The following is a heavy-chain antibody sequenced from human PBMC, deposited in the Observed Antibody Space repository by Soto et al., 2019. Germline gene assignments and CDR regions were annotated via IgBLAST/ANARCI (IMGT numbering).Heavy chain of an antibody. J-gene: IGHJ6*02. CDR3: ASLRVNSRYYYNGIDV. CDR1: GGSISSSSYY. CDR2: IYYSGST. Sequence: SETLSLTCTVSGGSISSSSYYWGWIRQPPGKGLEWIGSIYYSGSTYYNPSLKSRVTISVDTSKNQLSLKLSAVTAADTAVYYCASLRVNSRYYYNGIDVSDQGTTVTVSS. D-gene: IGHD1-20*01. V-gene: IGHV4-39*01.